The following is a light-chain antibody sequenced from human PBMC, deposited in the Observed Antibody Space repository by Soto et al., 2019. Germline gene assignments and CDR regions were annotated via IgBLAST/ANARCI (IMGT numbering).Light chain of an antibody. Sequence: EIVLTQSPATLSLSPGERATLSCRASQSVTSYLAWYQQKPGQAPRLLIYDASNRSTVIPARFSGSGSGTDFTLTISSLEPEDLAVYYCQQSSNWPRTFGQGTKVEIK. J-gene: IGKJ1*01. CDR3: QQSSNWPRT. CDR2: DAS. V-gene: IGKV3-11*01. CDR1: QSVTSY.